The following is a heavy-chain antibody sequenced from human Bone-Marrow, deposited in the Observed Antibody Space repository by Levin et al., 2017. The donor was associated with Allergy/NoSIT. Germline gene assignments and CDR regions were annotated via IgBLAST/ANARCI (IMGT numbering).Heavy chain of an antibody. J-gene: IGHJ6*02. D-gene: IGHD2-2*01. V-gene: IGHV3-49*03. Sequence: GESLKISCTASGFTFGDFAMSWFRQAPGKGLEWVGFIRSTTYGGTTEYAASVKGRFTISRDDSKSIAYLQLNSLKTEDTAVYYCTRDLYQLPSYGIDVWGQGTTVTVSS. CDR3: TRDLYQLPSYGIDV. CDR2: IRSTTYGGTT. CDR1: GFTFGDFA.